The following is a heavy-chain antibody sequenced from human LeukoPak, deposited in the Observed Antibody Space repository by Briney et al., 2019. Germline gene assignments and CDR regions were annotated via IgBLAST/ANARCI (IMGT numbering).Heavy chain of an antibody. CDR1: GFTFSNFG. CDR3: AKTGYSSSWPYYFDY. D-gene: IGHD6-13*01. Sequence: GGSLRLSCAASGFTFSNFGMNWVRQAPGKGLEWVSYISSSSTIYYADSVKGRFTISRDNSKNTLYLQMNSLRAEDTAVYYCAKTGYSSSWPYYFDYWGQGTLVTVSS. CDR2: ISSSSTI. J-gene: IGHJ4*02. V-gene: IGHV3-48*01.